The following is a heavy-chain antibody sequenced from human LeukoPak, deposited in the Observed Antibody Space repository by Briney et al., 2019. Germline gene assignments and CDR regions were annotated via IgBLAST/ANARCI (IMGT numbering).Heavy chain of an antibody. J-gene: IGHJ4*02. CDR2: SYPGDSDT. CDR3: ARLLGSRYYYDSSGYLDY. Sequence: GEPRQISGECSGSIFTSYWIGGGRQLPGKGLEGMGISYPGDSDTRYSPSFQGQVTISADKSISTAYLQWSSLKASDTAMYYCARLLGSRYYYDSSGYLDYWGQGTLVTVSS. CDR1: GSIFTSYW. D-gene: IGHD3-22*01. V-gene: IGHV5-51*01.